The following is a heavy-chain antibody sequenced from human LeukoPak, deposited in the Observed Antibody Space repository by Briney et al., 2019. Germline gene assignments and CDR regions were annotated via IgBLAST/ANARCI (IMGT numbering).Heavy chain of an antibody. D-gene: IGHD2-15*01. CDR1: GYTFTNYG. V-gene: IGHV1-18*01. CDR3: ARLNIVVPSAAKDAFDI. CDR2: ISPYNGDT. Sequence: GASMKFSCKASGYTFTNYGFTWVRQAPGHGLEWMGRISPYNGDTDYAQKFGARVTMTTDTSTSTAYLEMRNLRSDDTAIYYCARLNIVVPSAAKDAFDIWGQGTMVTVSS. J-gene: IGHJ3*02.